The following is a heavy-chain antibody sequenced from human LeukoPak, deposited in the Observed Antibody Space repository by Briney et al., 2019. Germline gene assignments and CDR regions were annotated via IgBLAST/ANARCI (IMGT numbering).Heavy chain of an antibody. V-gene: IGHV4-30-2*01. CDR1: GGSISSGGYY. CDR3: ASTGEWEPLREDWFDP. D-gene: IGHD1-26*01. Sequence: KTSQTLSLTCTVSGGSISSGGYYWSWIRQPPGKGLEWIGYIYHSGSTYYNPSLKSRVTISVDTSKNQFSLKLSSVTAADTAVYYCASTGEWEPLREDWFDPWGQGTLVTVSS. J-gene: IGHJ5*02. CDR2: IYHSGST.